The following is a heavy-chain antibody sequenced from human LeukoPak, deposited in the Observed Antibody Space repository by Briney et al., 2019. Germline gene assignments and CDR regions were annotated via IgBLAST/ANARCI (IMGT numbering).Heavy chain of an antibody. D-gene: IGHD3-9*01. Sequence: ASVKVSCKASGYTFTSYGISWVRQAPGQGLEWMGWINAYNGNTNYAQKLQGRVTMTTDTSTSTAYMELRSLRSDDTAVYYCARAHQGPTYYDILTGYVSDYWGQGTLVTVSS. CDR1: GYTFTSYG. CDR3: ARAHQGPTYYDILTGYVSDY. CDR2: INAYNGNT. J-gene: IGHJ4*02. V-gene: IGHV1-18*01.